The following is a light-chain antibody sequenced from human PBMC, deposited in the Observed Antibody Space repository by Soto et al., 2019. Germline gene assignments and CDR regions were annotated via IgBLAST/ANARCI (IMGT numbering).Light chain of an antibody. V-gene: IGKV1-33*01. CDR1: QDISNS. CDR2: GAS. CDR3: QQYDYLPPFT. J-gene: IGKJ3*01. Sequence: DIQMTQSPSSLSASVGDKVTITCQSSQDISNSLNWYQQKRGKAPKLLIYGASNLETGVPSRFSGSGSGTDFTFTISSLQPEDFATYYCQQYDYLPPFTFGPGTKVDNK.